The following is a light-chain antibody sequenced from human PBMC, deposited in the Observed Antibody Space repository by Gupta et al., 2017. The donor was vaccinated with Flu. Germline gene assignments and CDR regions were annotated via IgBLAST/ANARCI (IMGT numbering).Light chain of an antibody. J-gene: IGKJ3*01. CDR3: QESNSIPFT. Sequence: QITQSPSSLSASVGDRVTITCRSSQGIGNYLNWYQQKPGKAPKLLIYAASTLQSGVPSRFSGSGSGTDFTPAISSLQPEDFATYYCQESNSIPFTFGPGTTVDIK. V-gene: IGKV1-39*01. CDR1: QGIGNY. CDR2: AAS.